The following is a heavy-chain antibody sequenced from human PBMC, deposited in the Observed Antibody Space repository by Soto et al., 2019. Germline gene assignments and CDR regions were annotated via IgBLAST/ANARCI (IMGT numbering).Heavy chain of an antibody. Sequence: GGSLRLSCAASGFTFSSYSMNWVRQAPGKGLEWVSYISSSSSTIYYADSVKGRFTISRDNAKNSLYLQMNSLRDVDTAVYYCARGDRSSYCGGDCSTSNWFDPWGQGTLVTVSS. CDR3: ARGDRSSYCGGDCSTSNWFDP. D-gene: IGHD2-21*02. V-gene: IGHV3-48*02. J-gene: IGHJ5*02. CDR2: ISSSSSTI. CDR1: GFTFSSYS.